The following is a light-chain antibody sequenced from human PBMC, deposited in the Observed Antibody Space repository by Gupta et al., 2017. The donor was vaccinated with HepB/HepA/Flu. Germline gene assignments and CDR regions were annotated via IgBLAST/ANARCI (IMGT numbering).Light chain of an antibody. V-gene: IGKV1-9*01. CDR1: QAISNY. CDR3: QQLKNYPPWT. J-gene: IGKJ1*01. CDR2: GAF. Sequence: DFHLTQSPSFLSASVGDRVTITCRASQAISNYFAWYQQKPGKAPKLLIYGAFNWETGVPSRFSGSGSGKEVTLTISSRQQEDLASYYCQQLKNYPPWTFGQGTKVEIK.